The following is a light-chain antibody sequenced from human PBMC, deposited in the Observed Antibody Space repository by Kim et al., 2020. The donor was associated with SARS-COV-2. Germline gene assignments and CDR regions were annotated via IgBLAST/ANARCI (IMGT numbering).Light chain of an antibody. Sequence: PPGERATLTSRASQTVGRNYLAWYQQKPGQAPRLLIHGASTRATGIPDRFSGSGSGTDFSLTISRLEPEDFTVYYCQQYASAPNTFGQGTRLEIK. CDR1: QTVGRNY. V-gene: IGKV3-20*01. J-gene: IGKJ5*01. CDR2: GAS. CDR3: QQYASAPNT.